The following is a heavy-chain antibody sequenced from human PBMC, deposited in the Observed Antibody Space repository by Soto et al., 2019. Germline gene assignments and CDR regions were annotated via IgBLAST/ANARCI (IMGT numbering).Heavy chain of an antibody. V-gene: IGHV3-53*01. CDR2: IYSGGST. D-gene: IGHD3-3*01. CDR1: GFTVSSNY. Sequence: PGGSLRLSCAASGFTVSSNYMSWVRQAPGKGLEWVSVIYSGGSTYYADSVKGRFTISRDNSKNTLYLQMNSLRAEDTAVYYCARVYDFWSGPVPFYGMDVWGQGTTVTV. CDR3: ARVYDFWSGPVPFYGMDV. J-gene: IGHJ6*02.